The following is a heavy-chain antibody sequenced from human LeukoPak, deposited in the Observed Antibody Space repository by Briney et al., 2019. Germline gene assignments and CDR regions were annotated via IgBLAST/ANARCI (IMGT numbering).Heavy chain of an antibody. V-gene: IGHV1-18*01. Sequence: ASVMVSCKASGYTFTSYGISWVRQAPGQGLEWMGWISAYNGNTNYAQKFQGRVTMTTDTSTSTAYMELRSLRSDDTAVYYCAREGAYCSSTSCHIQNWFDPWGQGTLVTVSS. CDR2: ISAYNGNT. CDR1: GYTFTSYG. D-gene: IGHD2-2*01. J-gene: IGHJ5*02. CDR3: AREGAYCSSTSCHIQNWFDP.